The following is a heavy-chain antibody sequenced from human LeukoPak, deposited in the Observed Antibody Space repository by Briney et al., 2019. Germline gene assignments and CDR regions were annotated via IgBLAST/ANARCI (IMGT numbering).Heavy chain of an antibody. V-gene: IGHV5-51*01. Sequence: GESLQISCKGSGYSFTTYWIGWVRQLPGKGLEWMGIIYPGDSDTRYSPSFQGQVTISADKSITTAYLQWSSLKASDTAMYYCARLAGSGYYTPIDYWGQGTLVTVSS. J-gene: IGHJ4*02. D-gene: IGHD3-3*01. CDR2: IYPGDSDT. CDR3: ARLAGSGYYTPIDY. CDR1: GYSFTTYW.